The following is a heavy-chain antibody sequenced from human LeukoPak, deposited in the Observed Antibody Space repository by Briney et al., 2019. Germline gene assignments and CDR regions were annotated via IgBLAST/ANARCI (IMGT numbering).Heavy chain of an antibody. J-gene: IGHJ5*02. D-gene: IGHD3-10*01. CDR1: GYTFTGYY. CDR3: ARGQSETRTSRYLEFLSSNWFDP. CDR2: INPNSGGT. V-gene: IGHV1-2*02. Sequence: ASVKVSCKASGYTFTGYYMHWVRQAPGQGLEWKGWINPNSGGTNYAQKFQGRVTMTRDTSISTAYMELSRLRSDDTAVYYCARGQSETRTSRYLEFLSSNWFDPWGQGTRVTVSS.